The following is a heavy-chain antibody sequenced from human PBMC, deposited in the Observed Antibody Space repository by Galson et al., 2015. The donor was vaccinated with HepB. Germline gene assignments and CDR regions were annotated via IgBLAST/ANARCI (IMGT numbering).Heavy chain of an antibody. Sequence: SLRLSCAASGFTFRSYGMHWVRQAPGKGLEWVAVIWYDGSTKYYADSVKGRFTISRDNSKNTLYLQMDSPRAEDTAFYYCAKGRDSYINDAFDIWGQGTVVTVSS. J-gene: IGHJ3*02. CDR3: AKGRDSYINDAFDI. V-gene: IGHV3-33*06. CDR2: IWYDGSTK. D-gene: IGHD2-21*01. CDR1: GFTFRSYG.